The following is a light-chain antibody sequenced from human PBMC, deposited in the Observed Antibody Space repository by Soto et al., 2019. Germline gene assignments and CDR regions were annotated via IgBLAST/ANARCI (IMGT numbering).Light chain of an antibody. CDR3: CSYAGSYHVV. Sequence: QSALTQPRSVSGSPGQSVTISCTGTSSDVGGYNFVSWYQQYPGKAPKVMIYDATQRPSGVPDRFSGSKSGNTASLTISGLQAEDEGDYYCCSYAGSYHVVFGGGTKVTVL. V-gene: IGLV2-11*01. J-gene: IGLJ2*01. CDR2: DAT. CDR1: SSDVGGYNF.